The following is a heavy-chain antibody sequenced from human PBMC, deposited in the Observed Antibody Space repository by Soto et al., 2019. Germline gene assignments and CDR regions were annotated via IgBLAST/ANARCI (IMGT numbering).Heavy chain of an antibody. Sequence: QVQLQQWGAGLLKPSETLSLTCAGYGGSFSGYYWSWIRQPPGKGLEWIGEINHSGSTNYNPSLKRRVTISVYTSKNQFSLKLSSVTAADTAVYYCARGNKGYSYGAGGAFDIWGQGTMVTVSS. D-gene: IGHD5-18*01. CDR2: INHSGST. V-gene: IGHV4-34*01. CDR3: ARGNKGYSYGAGGAFDI. CDR1: GGSFSGYY. J-gene: IGHJ3*02.